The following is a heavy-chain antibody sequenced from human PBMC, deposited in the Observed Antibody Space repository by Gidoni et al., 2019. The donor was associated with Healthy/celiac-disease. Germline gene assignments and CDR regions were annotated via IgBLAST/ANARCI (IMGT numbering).Heavy chain of an antibody. V-gene: IGHV3-33*01. Sequence: QVQLVESGGGVVPPGRYVRLSCAASGFTFSSYGMHWVRQAPGKGLEWVAVIWYDGSNKYYADSVKGRFTISRDNSKNTLYLQMNSLRAEDTAVYYCARDYYGSGSYYNYYYYYGMDVWGQGTTVTVSS. D-gene: IGHD3-10*01. CDR3: ARDYYGSGSYYNYYYYYGMDV. J-gene: IGHJ6*02. CDR2: IWYDGSNK. CDR1: GFTFSSYG.